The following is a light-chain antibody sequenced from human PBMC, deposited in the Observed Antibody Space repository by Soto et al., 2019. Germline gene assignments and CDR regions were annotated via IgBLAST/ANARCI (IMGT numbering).Light chain of an antibody. Sequence: QSVLTQPRSVSGSPGQSVTISCTGTNSDVAIYNYISWYQQHPGEAPKLMIHDVSERPSGVPDRFSGSKSGNTASLTISGLQAEDEADYYCCSYAGSYTFARNLFGTGTKLTVL. V-gene: IGLV2-11*01. CDR3: CSYAGSYTFARNL. CDR2: DVS. CDR1: NSDVAIYNY. J-gene: IGLJ1*01.